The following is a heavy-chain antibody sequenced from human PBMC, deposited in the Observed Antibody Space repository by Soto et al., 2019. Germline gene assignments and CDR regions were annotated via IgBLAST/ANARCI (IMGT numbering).Heavy chain of an antibody. CDR1: GDTFTDYY. CDR3: ARESGGATATFDDYYFYMDV. D-gene: IGHD5-12*01. Sequence: QVQLVQSGAEVKKPGASVTVSCRSSGDTFTDYYMNWVRQAPGQGLEWMGWINPNSGVTKYAQKFKGWVTMTRDTSIRTVYMQLSRLRSDDTAVYYCARESGGATATFDDYYFYMDVWGTGTTVTVSS. J-gene: IGHJ6*03. V-gene: IGHV1-2*04. CDR2: INPNSGVT.